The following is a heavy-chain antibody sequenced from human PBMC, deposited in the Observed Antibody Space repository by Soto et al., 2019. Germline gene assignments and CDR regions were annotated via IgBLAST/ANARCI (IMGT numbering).Heavy chain of an antibody. V-gene: IGHV4-30-4*01. Sequence: SETLSLTSTVSGGSISSGDYYWSWIRQPPGKGLEWIGYIYYSGSTYYNPSLKSRVTISVDTSKNQFSLKLSSVTAADTAVYYCARGPPIGDFWSGYYRHNWFDPWGQGTLVTVSS. CDR2: IYYSGST. J-gene: IGHJ5*02. CDR1: GGSISSGDYY. D-gene: IGHD3-3*01. CDR3: ARGPPIGDFWSGYYRHNWFDP.